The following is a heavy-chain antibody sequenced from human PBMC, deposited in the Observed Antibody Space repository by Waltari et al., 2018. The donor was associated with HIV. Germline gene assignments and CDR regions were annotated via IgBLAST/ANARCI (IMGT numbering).Heavy chain of an antibody. V-gene: IGHV3-73*01. CDR1: GFPFGGSA. J-gene: IGHJ4*02. CDR3: TRLLMGNSTVLSSL. D-gene: IGHD2-2*01. Sequence: EVQLLESGVGLVQPGGSLEHSCAASGFPFGGSAMHGVRQASGRGLEWVGRTRSKANYYATAYGESVRGRFTISRDDSKNTVYLQMNSLKTEDTAVYYCTRLLMGNSTVLSSLWGQGTLVTVSS. CDR2: TRSKANYYAT.